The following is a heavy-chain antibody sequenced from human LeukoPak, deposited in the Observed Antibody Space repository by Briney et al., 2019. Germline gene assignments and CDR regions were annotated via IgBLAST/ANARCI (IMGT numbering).Heavy chain of an antibody. Sequence: RASVKVSCKASGYTFTGYYMHWVRQAPGQGLEWMGWINPNSGGTNYAQKFQGWVTMTRDTSISTAYMELSRLRSDDTAVYYCARVGGETRPTLYGMDVWGQGTTVTVSS. CDR3: ARVGGETRPTLYGMDV. CDR1: GYTFTGYY. D-gene: IGHD3-10*01. V-gene: IGHV1-2*04. CDR2: INPNSGGT. J-gene: IGHJ6*02.